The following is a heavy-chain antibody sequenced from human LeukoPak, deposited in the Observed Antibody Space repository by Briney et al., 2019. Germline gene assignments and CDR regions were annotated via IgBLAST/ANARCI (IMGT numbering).Heavy chain of an antibody. Sequence: GGSLRLSCAASGFTFSDYYMSWIRQAPGKGLEWVSYISSSSSYTNYADSVKGRFTISRDNAKNSLYLQMNSLRAEDTAVYYCARGGIVVVPAAYYYYYSMDVWGKGTTVTVPS. CDR1: GFTFSDYY. CDR3: ARGGIVVVPAAYYYYYSMDV. J-gene: IGHJ6*04. V-gene: IGHV3-11*06. D-gene: IGHD2-2*01. CDR2: ISSSSSYT.